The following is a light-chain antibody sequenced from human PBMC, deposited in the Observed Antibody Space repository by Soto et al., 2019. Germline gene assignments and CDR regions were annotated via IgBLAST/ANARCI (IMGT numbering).Light chain of an antibody. V-gene: IGLV1-44*01. CDR2: TNN. J-gene: IGLJ2*01. Sequence: QSVLTQPPSASGTPGQRVTISCSGSSSNIGSNPVNWYQQFPETAPKLLIYTNNQRPSGVPDRFSASKSGTSASLAISGLQSEDEADYYCAAWDDSLNGVIFGGGTKLTVL. CDR3: AAWDDSLNGVI. CDR1: SSNIGSNP.